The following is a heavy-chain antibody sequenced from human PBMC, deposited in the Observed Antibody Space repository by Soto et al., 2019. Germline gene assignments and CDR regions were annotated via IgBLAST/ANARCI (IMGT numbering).Heavy chain of an antibody. CDR2: ISAYNGDT. V-gene: IGHV1-18*01. CDR3: ARDSCSINNCHYHWFDP. CDR1: GCSFTHYG. Sequence: SVKVYYNTVGCSFTHYGINWVRQDTGQGLEWMGWISAYNGDTKFPQRLQDRVTMTTDSSTSTAYMELRSLRSDDTAVYYCARDSCSINNCHYHWFDPWGQGILVSVSS. D-gene: IGHD2-2*01. J-gene: IGHJ5*02.